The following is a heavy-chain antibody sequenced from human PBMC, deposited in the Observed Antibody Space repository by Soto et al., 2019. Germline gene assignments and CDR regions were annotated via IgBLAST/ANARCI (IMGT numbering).Heavy chain of an antibody. J-gene: IGHJ6*02. Sequence: SLRLSCAASGFTFSSYAMSWVRQAPGKGLEWVSAISGSGGSTYYADSVKGRFTISRDNSKNTLYLQMNSLRAEDTAVYYCAKDQYSSSWSPRHDYGMDVWGQGTTVTVSS. CDR2: ISGSGGST. V-gene: IGHV3-23*01. D-gene: IGHD6-13*01. CDR1: GFTFSSYA. CDR3: AKDQYSSSWSPRHDYGMDV.